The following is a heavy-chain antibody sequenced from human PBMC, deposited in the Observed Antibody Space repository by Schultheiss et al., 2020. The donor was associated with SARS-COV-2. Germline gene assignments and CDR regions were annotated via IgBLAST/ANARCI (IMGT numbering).Heavy chain of an antibody. J-gene: IGHJ5*02. V-gene: IGHV4-59*12. D-gene: IGHD1-7*01. CDR1: GGSISSYY. CDR2: IYYSGST. CDR3: ARVTGTTARNWFDP. Sequence: SETLSLTCTVSGGSISSYYWSWIRQPPGKGLEWIGYIYYSGSTYYNPSLKSLVTISVDTSKNQFSLKLSSVTAADTAVYYCARVTGTTARNWFDPWGQGTLVTVSS.